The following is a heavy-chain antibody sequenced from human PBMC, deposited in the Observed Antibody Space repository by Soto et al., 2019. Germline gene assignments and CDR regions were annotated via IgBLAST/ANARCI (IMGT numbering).Heavy chain of an antibody. J-gene: IGHJ1*01. Sequence: QVQLQQWGAGLLKPSETLSLTCAAYGESLSTYFWSWIRQPPGKGLEWIGAVNYSGGRTIYNPSLKCRVTISRDTSKDQFSLNLRSVTAAYTAVYYCASGRHYTWSLGGQVTLVTVSS. CDR2: VNYSGGRT. D-gene: IGHD3-10*01. V-gene: IGHV4-34*01. CDR3: ASGRHYTWSL. CDR1: GESLSTYF.